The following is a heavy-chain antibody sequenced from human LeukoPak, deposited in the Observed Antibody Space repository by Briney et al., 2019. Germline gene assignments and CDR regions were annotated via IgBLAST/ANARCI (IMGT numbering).Heavy chain of an antibody. D-gene: IGHD3-10*01. V-gene: IGHV4-38-2*02. CDR2: LYYSGST. CDR3: ARGGITMVRGGVLSY. CDR1: GYSISSGYY. Sequence: SETLSLTCTVSGYSISSGYYWGWIRQPPGKGLEWIGSLYYSGSTYYNPSLKSRVTISVDTSKNQFSLKLSSVTAADTAVYYCARGGITMVRGGVLSYWGQGTLVTVSS. J-gene: IGHJ4*02.